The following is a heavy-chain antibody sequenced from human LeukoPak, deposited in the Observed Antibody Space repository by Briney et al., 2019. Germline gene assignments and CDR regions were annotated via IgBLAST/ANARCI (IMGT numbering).Heavy chain of an antibody. CDR1: GFTFGDYA. D-gene: IGHD2-15*01. CDR2: ITSKACGGTT. Sequence: GGSLRLSCTASGFTFGDYAMNWVRQAPGKGLEWVGFITSKACGGTTQYAASVKDRFTISRDDSKSIAYLQMTSLKTEDTAVYYCTRMMYCSGGSCSFDYWGQGTLVTVSS. CDR3: TRMMYCSGGSCSFDY. V-gene: IGHV3-49*04. J-gene: IGHJ4*02.